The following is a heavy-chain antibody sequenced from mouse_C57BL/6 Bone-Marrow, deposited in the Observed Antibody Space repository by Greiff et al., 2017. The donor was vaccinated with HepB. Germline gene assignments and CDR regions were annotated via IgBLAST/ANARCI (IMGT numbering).Heavy chain of an antibody. D-gene: IGHD1-1*01. V-gene: IGHV1-64*01. Sequence: QVQLQQPGAELVKPGASVKLSCKASGYTFTSYWMHWVKQRPGQGLEWIGMIHPNSGSTNYNEKFKSKATLTVDKSSSTAYMQLSSLTSEDSAVYYCARARSPSIAMDYWGQGTSVTVSS. CDR3: ARARSPSIAMDY. J-gene: IGHJ4*01. CDR1: GYTFTSYW. CDR2: IHPNSGST.